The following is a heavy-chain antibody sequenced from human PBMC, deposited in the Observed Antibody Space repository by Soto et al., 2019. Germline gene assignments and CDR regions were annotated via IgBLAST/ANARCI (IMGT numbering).Heavy chain of an antibody. CDR1: GYSFTSYW. CDR2: IYPGDSDT. J-gene: IGHJ5*02. Sequence: PGESLKISGKGSGYSFTSYWIAWVRQMPGKGLECMGVIYPGDSDTRYSPSFEGQVTISADKSINTAYLQWSSLKASDSAMYYCARPFDTSGWYDHWGQGTLVTVSS. D-gene: IGHD6-19*01. V-gene: IGHV5-51*01. CDR3: ARPFDTSGWYDH.